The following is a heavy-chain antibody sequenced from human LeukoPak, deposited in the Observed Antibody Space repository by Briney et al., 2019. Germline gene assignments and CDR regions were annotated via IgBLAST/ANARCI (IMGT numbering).Heavy chain of an antibody. J-gene: IGHJ3*02. CDR2: IYPGDSDT. V-gene: IGHV5-51*01. Sequence: GESLKISCKGSGYSFTSYWIGWVRQMPGKGLEWMGIIYPGDSDTRYSLSFQGQVTISADKSITTAYLQWSSLKASDTAMYYCARPFTPAKSLADDALDIWGQGTMVTVSS. D-gene: IGHD2-15*01. CDR3: ARPFTPAKSLADDALDI. CDR1: GYSFTSYW.